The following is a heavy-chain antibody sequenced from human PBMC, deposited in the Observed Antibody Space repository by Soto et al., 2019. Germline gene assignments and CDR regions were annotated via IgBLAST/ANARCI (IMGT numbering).Heavy chain of an antibody. D-gene: IGHD6-6*01. CDR3: ARTLYSSSSKYFDY. V-gene: IGHV3-30*04. Sequence: GGSLRLSCVASGFTFSSYAMHWVRQAPGKGLEWVAVISYDGSNKYYADSVKGRFTISRDNSKNTLYLQMNSLRAEDPAVYYCARTLYSSSSKYFDYWGQGTLVTVSS. CDR2: ISYDGSNK. J-gene: IGHJ4*02. CDR1: GFTFSSYA.